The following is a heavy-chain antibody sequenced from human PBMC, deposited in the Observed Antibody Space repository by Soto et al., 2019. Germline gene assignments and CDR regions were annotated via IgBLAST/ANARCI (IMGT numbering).Heavy chain of an antibody. CDR1: GGTFSSYA. Sequence: SVKVSCKASGGTFSSYAINWVRQAPGQGLEWMGGIIPIFGTANYAQKFQGRVTITADESTSTAYMELSSLRSEDTAVYYCARLLTLSGGYYYGMDVWGQGTTVTVSS. V-gene: IGHV1-69*13. CDR3: ARLLTLSGGYYYGMDV. D-gene: IGHD2-15*01. J-gene: IGHJ6*02. CDR2: IIPIFGTA.